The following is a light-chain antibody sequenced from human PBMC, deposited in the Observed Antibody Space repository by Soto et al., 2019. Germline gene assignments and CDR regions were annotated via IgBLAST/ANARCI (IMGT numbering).Light chain of an antibody. CDR2: EVS. CDR3: SSYTSSSTLV. Sequence: QSVLTQPASVPGSPGQSITISCTGTSSDVGGYNYVSWYQQHPGKAPKLMIYEVSNRPSGVSNRFSGSKSGNTDSLTISGLQAEDEADYYCSSYTSSSTLVFGGGTQLTVL. J-gene: IGLJ3*02. CDR1: SSDVGGYNY. V-gene: IGLV2-14*01.